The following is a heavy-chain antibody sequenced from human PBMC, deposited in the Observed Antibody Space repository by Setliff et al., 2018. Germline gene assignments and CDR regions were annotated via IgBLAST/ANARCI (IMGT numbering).Heavy chain of an antibody. CDR1: GGSISGYY. J-gene: IGHJ4*02. D-gene: IGHD5-12*01. Sequence: PSETLSLTCTVSGGSISGYYWSWIRQPPGKGLEWIGNIYYTGSPSYSPSLRSRGTISVDTSKNKFSLSLSSVTAADTAVYYSARGGYNGYAVFDDWGQGALVTVSS. CDR2: IYYTGSP. CDR3: ARGGYNGYAVFDD. V-gene: IGHV4-59*01.